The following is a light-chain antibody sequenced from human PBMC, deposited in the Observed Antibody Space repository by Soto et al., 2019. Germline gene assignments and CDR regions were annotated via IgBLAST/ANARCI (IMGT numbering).Light chain of an antibody. J-gene: IGKJ5*01. CDR1: QSISIN. Sequence: EIVMTQSPAALSLSPGERAILSCRASQSISINLAWYQQKPGQAPRLLIYDASNRATGVQARFSGSWSGTEFTLTIRSLQSEDFAVYYCQQYNNWITFGQGTRLEIK. CDR3: QQYNNWIT. CDR2: DAS. V-gene: IGKV3-15*01.